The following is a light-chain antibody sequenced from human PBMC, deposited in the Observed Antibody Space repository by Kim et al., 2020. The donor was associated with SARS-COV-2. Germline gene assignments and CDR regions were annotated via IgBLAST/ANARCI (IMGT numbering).Light chain of an antibody. CDR3: QVWDSTSDHVV. CDR2: HDI. CDR1: NIGGES. Sequence: SYELTQPPSVSVAPGETARMTCGGDNIGGESVHWYQQKPGQAPVLVIYHDIDRPSGIPERFSGSNSGNTATLTVSSVEAGDEADYFCQVWDSTSDHVVFGGGTQLTVL. J-gene: IGLJ2*01. V-gene: IGLV3-21*04.